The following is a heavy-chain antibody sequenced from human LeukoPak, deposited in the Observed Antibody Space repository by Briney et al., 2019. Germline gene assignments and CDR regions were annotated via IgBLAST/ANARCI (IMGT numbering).Heavy chain of an antibody. Sequence: GASVKVSCKASGYTFTSYYMHWVRQAPGQGLEWMGIINPSGGSTSYAQKFQGRVTMTRDRSTSTVYMELSSLRSEDTAVYYCARRGGGYSGTYHYYYYYMDVWGKGTTVTVSS. V-gene: IGHV1-46*01. CDR3: ARRGGGYSGTYHYYYYYMDV. D-gene: IGHD1-26*01. J-gene: IGHJ6*03. CDR2: INPSGGST. CDR1: GYTFTSYY.